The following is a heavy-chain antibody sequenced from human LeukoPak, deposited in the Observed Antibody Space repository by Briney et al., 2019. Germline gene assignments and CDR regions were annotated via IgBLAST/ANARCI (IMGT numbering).Heavy chain of an antibody. Sequence: GGSLRLSCAASGFSFSSYGLRWVRQAPGKGLEWVAVIYFDTKNIHYADSVKGRFTVSRDDSKNTLYLQMNSLRAEDTAVYYCARESCLNAVCYTGEGAFDIWGQGTMVTVSS. CDR3: ARESCLNAVCYTGEGAFDI. V-gene: IGHV3-33*01. CDR1: GFSFSSYG. CDR2: IYFDTKNI. J-gene: IGHJ3*02. D-gene: IGHD2-8*01.